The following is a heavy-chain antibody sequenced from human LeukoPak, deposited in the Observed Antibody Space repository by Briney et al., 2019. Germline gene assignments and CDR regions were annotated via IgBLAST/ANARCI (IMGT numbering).Heavy chain of an antibody. J-gene: IGHJ3*02. Sequence: ASVKVSCKASGYTFTSYYMHWMRQAPGQGLEWMGIINPSGGSTSYAQKFQGRVTMTRDTSTSTVYMELSSLRSEDTAVYYCAGIGVGATTRGAFDIWGQGTMVTVSS. CDR1: GYTFTSYY. CDR3: AGIGVGATTRGAFDI. V-gene: IGHV1-46*01. CDR2: INPSGGST. D-gene: IGHD1-26*01.